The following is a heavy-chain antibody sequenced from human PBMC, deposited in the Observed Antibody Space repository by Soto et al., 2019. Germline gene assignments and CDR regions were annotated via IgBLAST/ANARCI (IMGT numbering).Heavy chain of an antibody. CDR3: ARSPAYYFGSGTYTTWFDT. Sequence: SETLSLTCTVSGGSVSSGSYYWSWIRQPPGKGLEWIGYIYYSGSTYFNPSLRGRTTISGDTSKNQFSLRLSSVTAADTAVYYCARSPAYYFGSGTYTTWFDTWGLGNVVTVSS. CDR2: IYYSGST. J-gene: IGHJ5*02. CDR1: GGSVSSGSYY. V-gene: IGHV4-30-4*08. D-gene: IGHD3-10*01.